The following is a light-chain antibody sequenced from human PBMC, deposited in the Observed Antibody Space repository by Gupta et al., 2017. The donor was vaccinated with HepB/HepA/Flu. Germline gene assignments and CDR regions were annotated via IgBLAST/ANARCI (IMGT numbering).Light chain of an antibody. Sequence: SLLPPPPSASGTPGQRVTLPSSGSNSNVGSNTVGGCQQLPGTAPKLLSYRSNRFAGAKSVTSASLAISGLQSEEEADYYCAAGDDSLNGWVFCGGTKLTVL. J-gene: IGLJ3*02. CDR1: NSNVGSNT. V-gene: IGLV1-44*01. CDR2: RS. CDR3: AAGDDSLNGWV.